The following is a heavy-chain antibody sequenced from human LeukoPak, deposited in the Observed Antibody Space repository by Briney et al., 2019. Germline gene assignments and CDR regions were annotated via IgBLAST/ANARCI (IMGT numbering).Heavy chain of an antibody. D-gene: IGHD3-3*01. CDR3: ATLDGAIFN. CDR1: GGSISSGGYY. CDR2: IYHSGST. V-gene: IGHV4-30-2*01. J-gene: IGHJ4*02. Sequence: PSETLSLTCTVSGGSISSGGYYWSWIRQPPGKGLEWIGYIYHSGSTYYNPSLKSRVTISVDRSKNQFSLKLSSVTAADTAVYYCATLDGAIFNWGQGALVTVSS.